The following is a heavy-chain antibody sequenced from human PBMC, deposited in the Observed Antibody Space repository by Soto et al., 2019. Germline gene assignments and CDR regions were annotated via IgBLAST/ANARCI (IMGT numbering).Heavy chain of an antibody. CDR1: GFTFSSYG. Sequence: GGSLRLSCAASGFTFSSYGMHWGRQAPGKGLEWVAVIWYDGSNKYYADSVKGRFTISRDNSKNTLYLQMNSLRAEDTAVYYCARDGGRSTKYGMDVWGQGTTVTVSS. D-gene: IGHD2-2*01. V-gene: IGHV3-33*01. CDR3: ARDGGRSTKYGMDV. J-gene: IGHJ6*02. CDR2: IWYDGSNK.